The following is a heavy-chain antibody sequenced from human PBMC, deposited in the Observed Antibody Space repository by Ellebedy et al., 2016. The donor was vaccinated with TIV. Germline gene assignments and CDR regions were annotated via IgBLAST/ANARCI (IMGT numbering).Heavy chain of an antibody. J-gene: IGHJ4*02. CDR2: ISDDGSIE. CDR1: GFTFSSYA. D-gene: IGHD3-22*01. CDR3: AREGYYDSSAIGDY. V-gene: IGHV3-30-3*01. Sequence: PGGSLRLSWAASGFTFSSYAMHWVSQAPGKGLEWLAVISDDGSIEYYADSGKGRFTISRDKSKKTVYLQVNGLRAEDTAVYYCAREGYYDSSAIGDYWGQGTLVTVSS.